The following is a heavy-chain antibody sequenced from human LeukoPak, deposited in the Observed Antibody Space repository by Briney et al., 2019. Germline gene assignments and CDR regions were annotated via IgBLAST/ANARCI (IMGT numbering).Heavy chain of an antibody. CDR2: ISAYNGYT. J-gene: IGHJ4*02. CDR1: GYTFTSYG. V-gene: IGHV1-18*04. CDR3: ARGTEIQLYTH. D-gene: IGHD5-18*01. Sequence: ASVKVSCKASGYTFTSYGISWVRQAPGQGLEWMGWISAYNGYTNYAQKVQGRVTMTTDTSTSTAYMELRGLRSDDTAVYYCARGTEIQLYTHWGQGTLVTVSS.